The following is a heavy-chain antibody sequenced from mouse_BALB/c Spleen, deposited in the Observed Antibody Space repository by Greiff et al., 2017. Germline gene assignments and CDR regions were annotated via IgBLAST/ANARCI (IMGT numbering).Heavy chain of an antibody. CDR2: IRSKSNNYAT. CDR3: VREEDYYGYFDY. CDR1: GFTFNTNA. Sequence: EPGGGLVQPKGSLKLSCAASGFTFNTNAMNWVRQAPGKGLEWVARIRSKSNNYATYYADSVKDRFTISRDDSQSMLYLQMNNLKTEDTAMYYCVREEDYYGYFDYWGQGTTLTVSS. D-gene: IGHD1-1*01. V-gene: IGHV10S3*01. J-gene: IGHJ2*01.